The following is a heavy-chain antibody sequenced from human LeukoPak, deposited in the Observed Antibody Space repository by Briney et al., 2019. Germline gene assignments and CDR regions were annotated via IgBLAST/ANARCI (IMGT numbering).Heavy chain of an antibody. CDR3: AGREYGSGSYQYFDY. Sequence: ASVKVSCKASGGTFSSYAISWVRQAPGQGLESMGGIIPIFGTANYAQKFQGRVTITADESTSTAYMELSSLRSEDTAVYYCAGREYGSGSYQYFDYWGQGTLVTVSS. CDR1: GGTFSSYA. J-gene: IGHJ4*02. V-gene: IGHV1-69*13. CDR2: IIPIFGTA. D-gene: IGHD3-10*01.